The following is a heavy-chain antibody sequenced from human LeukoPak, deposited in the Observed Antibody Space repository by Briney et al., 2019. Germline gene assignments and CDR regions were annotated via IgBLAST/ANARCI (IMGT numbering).Heavy chain of an antibody. CDR2: IYTSGGT. Sequence: SETLSLTCTVSGGSISSYYWSWIRQPAGKGLEWIGRIYTSGGTNYNPSLKSRVTISVDKSKNQFSLKLSSVTAADTAVYYCARERHATWNYLGRAFDIWGQGTMVTVSS. V-gene: IGHV4-4*07. J-gene: IGHJ3*02. D-gene: IGHD1-7*01. CDR1: GGSISSYY. CDR3: ARERHATWNYLGRAFDI.